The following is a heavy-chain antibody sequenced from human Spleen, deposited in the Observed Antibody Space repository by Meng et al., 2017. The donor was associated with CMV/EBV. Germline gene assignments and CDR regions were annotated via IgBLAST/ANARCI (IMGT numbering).Heavy chain of an antibody. V-gene: IGHV1-8*01. D-gene: IGHD2-8*01. CDR2: MNPKSGST. Sequence: ASVKVSCKASGYTFSSYDINWVRQATGQGLEWMGWMNPKSGSTLHSQKFQGRVTMTRNTSISTAYMELSSLRSEATAVYYCARGPYCNNSVCYSSWFDPWGQGTLVTVSS. J-gene: IGHJ5*02. CDR3: ARGPYCNNSVCYSSWFDP. CDR1: GYTFSSYD.